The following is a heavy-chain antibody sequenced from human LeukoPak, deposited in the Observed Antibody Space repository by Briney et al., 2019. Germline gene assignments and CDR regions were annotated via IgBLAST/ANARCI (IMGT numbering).Heavy chain of an antibody. CDR2: ISGSGSST. J-gene: IGHJ4*02. CDR1: GFTFSSYA. V-gene: IGHV3-23*01. D-gene: IGHD5-24*01. CDR3: AKRDGYNSNPLKD. Sequence: PGGSLRLSCAASGFTFSSYAMSWVRQPPGKGLEWVSAISGSGSSTYYADSVKGRFTISRDNSKNTLYLQMNSLRAEDTALYYCAKRDGYNSNPLKDWGQGTLVTVSS.